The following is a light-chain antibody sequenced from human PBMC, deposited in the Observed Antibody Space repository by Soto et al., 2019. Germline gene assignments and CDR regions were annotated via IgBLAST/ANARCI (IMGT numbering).Light chain of an antibody. CDR1: QSISSY. J-gene: IGKJ2*01. CDR3: QQSYGTPNT. Sequence: DLQMTQSPSSLSASVGDRVIITCRTSQSISSYLNWYQQKPGKAPRLLIYAASSLQSGVPSRFSGGGSWTYFTLTISSLQPEDFATYYCQQSYGTPNTFGQGTKLEIK. CDR2: AAS. V-gene: IGKV1-39*01.